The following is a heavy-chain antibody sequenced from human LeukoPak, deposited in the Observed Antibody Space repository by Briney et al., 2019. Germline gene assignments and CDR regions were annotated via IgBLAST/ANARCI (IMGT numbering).Heavy chain of an antibody. CDR3: AKDTGGRSGSCLYY. V-gene: IGHV3-30*18. D-gene: IGHD2-15*01. CDR2: ISYDGSNK. CDR1: GFTFSSYG. J-gene: IGHJ4*02. Sequence: PGGSLRLSCAASGFTFSSYGMHWVRQAPGKGLEWVAVISYDGSNKYYADSVKGRFTISRDNSKKTLYLQMNSLRAEDTAVYYCAKDTGGRSGSCLYYWGQGTLVTVSS.